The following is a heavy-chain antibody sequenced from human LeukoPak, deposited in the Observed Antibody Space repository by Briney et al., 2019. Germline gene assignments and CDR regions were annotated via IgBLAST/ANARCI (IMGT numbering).Heavy chain of an antibody. J-gene: IGHJ6*02. CDR2: IRYDGSNK. V-gene: IGHV3-30*02. D-gene: IGHD3-10*01. CDR1: GFTFSSYG. Sequence: GGSLRLSCAASGFTFSSYGMHWVRQAPGKGLEWVAFIRYDGSNKYYADSVKGRFTISRDDSKNTLYLQMNSLRAEDTAVYYCAKASPYGSGSYYGMDVWGQGTTVTVSS. CDR3: AKASPYGSGSYYGMDV.